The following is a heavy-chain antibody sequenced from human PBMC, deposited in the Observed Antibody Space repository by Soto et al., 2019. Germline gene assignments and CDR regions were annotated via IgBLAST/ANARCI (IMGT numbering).Heavy chain of an antibody. V-gene: IGHV3-66*01. CDR1: GGSISSGGYY. CDR3: ARYGDYADAFDI. Sequence: ETLSLTCTVSGGSISSGGYYMSWVRQAPGKGLEWVSGIYSGGSTYYADSVKGRFTISRDNSKNTLYLQMNSLRAEDTAVYYCARYGDYADAFDIWGQGTVVT. D-gene: IGHD4-17*01. CDR2: IYSGGST. J-gene: IGHJ3*02.